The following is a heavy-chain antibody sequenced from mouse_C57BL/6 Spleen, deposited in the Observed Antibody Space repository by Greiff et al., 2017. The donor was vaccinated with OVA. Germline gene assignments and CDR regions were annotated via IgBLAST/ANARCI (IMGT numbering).Heavy chain of an antibody. D-gene: IGHD1-1*01. Sequence: EVQLVESGGGLVKPGGSLKLSCAASGFTFSSYAMSWVRQTPEKRLEWVATISDGGSYTYYPDNVKGRFTISRDNAKNNLYLQMSHLKSEDTAMYYCARDRELRRYYFDYWGQGTTLTVSS. CDR2: ISDGGSYT. CDR1: GFTFSSYA. V-gene: IGHV5-4*01. CDR3: ARDRELRRYYFDY. J-gene: IGHJ2*01.